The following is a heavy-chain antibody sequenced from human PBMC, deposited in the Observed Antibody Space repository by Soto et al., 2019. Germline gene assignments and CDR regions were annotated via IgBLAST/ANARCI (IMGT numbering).Heavy chain of an antibody. Sequence: EVQLVESGGGLVQPGGSLRLSCAASGFAFSSYWMRWVRQAPGKGLEWVANIKPDESEKYYVDSVKGRFTISRDNAKNSLYLQMNSLRAEDTAVYYCVGDGYNTIDYWGQGTLVTVSS. CDR2: IKPDESEK. CDR1: GFAFSSYW. CDR3: VGDGYNTIDY. J-gene: IGHJ4*02. V-gene: IGHV3-7*02. D-gene: IGHD5-18*01.